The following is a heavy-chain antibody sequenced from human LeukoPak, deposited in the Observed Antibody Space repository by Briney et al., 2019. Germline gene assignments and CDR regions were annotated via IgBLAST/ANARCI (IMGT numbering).Heavy chain of an antibody. D-gene: IGHD3-10*01. CDR1: GGSFSGYY. Sequence: SETLSLTCAVYGGSFSGYYWSWIRQPPGKGLEWIGEINHSGSTNYNPSLKSRVTISVDTSKNQFSLKLSSVTAADTAVYYCARGVTMVRGVPYYYYGMDVWGQGTTATVSS. V-gene: IGHV4-34*01. CDR3: ARGVTMVRGVPYYYYGMDV. CDR2: INHSGST. J-gene: IGHJ6*02.